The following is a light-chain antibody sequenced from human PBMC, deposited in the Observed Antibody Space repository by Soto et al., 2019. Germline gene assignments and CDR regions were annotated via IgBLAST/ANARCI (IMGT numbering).Light chain of an antibody. V-gene: IGLV2-8*01. CDR3: SSYAGNNNLV. CDR2: EVT. CDR1: SSDLGAYNL. J-gene: IGLJ3*02. Sequence: QSALTQPPSASGSPGQSVTISCTGTSSDLGAYNLVSWYQQYPGKSPKLLIYEVTKRPSGVPYRFSGSKSGSTASLTVSGLQAEDEADYYCSSYAGNNNLVFGGGTKLTV.